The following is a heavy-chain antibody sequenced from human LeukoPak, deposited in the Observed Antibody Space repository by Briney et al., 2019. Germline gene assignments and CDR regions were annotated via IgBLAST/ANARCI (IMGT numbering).Heavy chain of an antibody. CDR1: GFTFSNAW. D-gene: IGHD6-13*01. CDR3: AKDISGSWSIDY. V-gene: IGHV3-15*01. CDR2: IKSKTDGGTT. J-gene: IGHJ4*02. Sequence: GGSLRLSCAASGFTFSNAWMSWVRQAPGKGLEWVGRIKSKTDGGTTDYAAPVKGRFTISRDDSKNTLYLQMNSLRAEDTAVYYCAKDISGSWSIDYWGQGTLVTVSS.